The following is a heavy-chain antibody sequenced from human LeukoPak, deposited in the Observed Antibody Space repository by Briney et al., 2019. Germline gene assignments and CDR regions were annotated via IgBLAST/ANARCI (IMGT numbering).Heavy chain of an antibody. CDR1: GFTFSSYW. Sequence: PGGSLRLSCAASGFTFSSYWMHWVRQAPGKGLVGVSRINSDGSSTSYADYVKGRFTISRDNDKSTLYLQMNSLRAEETDVYYCGSGSYYGAFDIWGQGTMVTVSS. CDR2: INSDGSST. V-gene: IGHV3-74*01. D-gene: IGHD1-26*01. CDR3: GSGSYYGAFDI. J-gene: IGHJ3*02.